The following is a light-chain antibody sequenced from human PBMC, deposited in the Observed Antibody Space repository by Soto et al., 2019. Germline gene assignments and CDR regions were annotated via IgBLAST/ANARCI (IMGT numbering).Light chain of an antibody. CDR2: EVS. Sequence: QSALTQPASVSGSPGQSITISCSGTSSDVGGYNYVSWYQQKTGKAPKLMIYEVSNRPSGVSNRFSGSKSANTASLTISGLQAEDEAAYYCTSYTTSSIWVFGGGTKLTVL. J-gene: IGLJ3*02. CDR1: SSDVGGYNY. V-gene: IGLV2-14*01. CDR3: TSYTTSSIWV.